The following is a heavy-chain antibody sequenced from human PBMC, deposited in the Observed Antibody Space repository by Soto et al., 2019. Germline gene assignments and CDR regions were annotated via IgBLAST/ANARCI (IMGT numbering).Heavy chain of an antibody. V-gene: IGHV1-69*01. CDR2: ITPGFGTA. D-gene: IGHD4-17*01. J-gene: IGHJ5*02. CDR3: ARSLEGTTVTNWFDP. CDR1: ADTFNSYS. Sequence: QVQLVQSGAEVKKPGSSVNVSCKASADTFNSYSLSWLRQAPGQRLEWMGGITPGFGTADYAQSFEDRLTITADDSTSTVYMELSSLRSDDTAVYYCARSLEGTTVTNWFDPWGQGALVTVSS.